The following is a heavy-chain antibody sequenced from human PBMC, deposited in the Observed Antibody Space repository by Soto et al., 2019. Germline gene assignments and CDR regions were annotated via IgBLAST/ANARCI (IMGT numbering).Heavy chain of an antibody. CDR1: GFTFSSYG. Sequence: QVQLVESGGGVVQPGRSLRLSCAASGFTFSSYGMHWVRQAPGKGLEWVAVISYDGSNKYYADSVKGRFTISRDNSKNTLYLQMNSLRAEDTAVYYCEAAAGYFDYWGQGTLVTVSS. V-gene: IGHV3-30*03. CDR3: EAAAGYFDY. CDR2: ISYDGSNK. J-gene: IGHJ4*02. D-gene: IGHD6-13*01.